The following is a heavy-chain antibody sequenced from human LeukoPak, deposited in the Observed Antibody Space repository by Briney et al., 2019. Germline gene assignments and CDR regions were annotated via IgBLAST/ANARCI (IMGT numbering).Heavy chain of an antibody. V-gene: IGHV3-73*01. CDR1: GFTFSSYW. CDR3: TRLAAAGTGD. Sequence: PGGSLRLSCAASGFTFSSYWMSWVRQAPGKGLEWVGRIRSKANSYATAYAASVKGRFTISRDDSKNTAYLQMNSLKTEDTAVYYCTRLAAAGTGDWGQGTLVTVSS. D-gene: IGHD6-13*01. CDR2: IRSKANSYAT. J-gene: IGHJ4*02.